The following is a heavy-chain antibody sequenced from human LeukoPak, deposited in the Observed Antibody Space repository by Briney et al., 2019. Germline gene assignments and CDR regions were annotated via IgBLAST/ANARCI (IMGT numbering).Heavy chain of an antibody. D-gene: IGHD6-19*01. J-gene: IGHJ5*02. V-gene: IGHV4-39*07. CDR1: GGSISSSSYS. CDR3: ARVRDQAVAGTSWFDP. CDR2: IYYSGST. Sequence: SETLSLTCSVSGGSISSSSYSWGWIRQPPGKGLEWIGSIYYSGSTYYNPSLKSRVTISVDTSKNQFSLKLSSVTAADTAVYYCARVRDQAVAGTSWFDPWGQGTLVTVSS.